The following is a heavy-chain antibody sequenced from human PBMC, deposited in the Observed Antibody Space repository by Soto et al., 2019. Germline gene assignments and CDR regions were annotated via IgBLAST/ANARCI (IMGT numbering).Heavy chain of an antibody. V-gene: IGHV3-48*02. CDR1: GFTFSSYS. D-gene: IGHD1-26*01. CDR2: ISSSSSTI. J-gene: IGHJ4*02. CDR3: ARDGGSLGY. Sequence: EVQLVESGGGLVQPGGSLRLSCAASGFTFSSYSMNWVRQAPGKGLEWVSYISSSSSTIYYADSVKGRFTISRDNAKNAVYLQRNSLRDEDTAVYYCARDGGSLGYWGQGTLVTVAS.